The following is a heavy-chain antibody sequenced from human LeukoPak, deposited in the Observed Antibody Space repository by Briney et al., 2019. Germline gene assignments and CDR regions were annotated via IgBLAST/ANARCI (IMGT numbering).Heavy chain of an antibody. J-gene: IGHJ4*02. Sequence: GGSLRLSCAASGFTFSGSAMHWVRQASGKGLEWVDRIRSKTNNYATAYAASVKGRFIISRDDSMNTAYLQMNSLKTEDTAVYYCTSGLSVLRSNNTPVDYWGQGTLVTVSS. D-gene: IGHD4-17*01. V-gene: IGHV3-73*01. CDR1: GFTFSGSA. CDR2: IRSKTNNYAT. CDR3: TSGLSVLRSNNTPVDY.